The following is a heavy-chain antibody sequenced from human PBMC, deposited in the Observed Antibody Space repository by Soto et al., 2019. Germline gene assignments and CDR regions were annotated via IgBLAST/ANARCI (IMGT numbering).Heavy chain of an antibody. CDR3: ARDPPATRHGMDV. CDR1: GFTVSSNY. V-gene: IGHV3-53*02. J-gene: IGHJ6*02. CDR2: IYSVGST. Sequence: EVQLVETGGGLIQPGGSLRLSCAASGFTVSSNYMSWVRQAPGKGLEWVSVIYSVGSTYYADSVRGRFTISRDNSKNTLYLQMKSQRAEDTVVYYCARDPPATRHGMDVWGQGTTVTVSS.